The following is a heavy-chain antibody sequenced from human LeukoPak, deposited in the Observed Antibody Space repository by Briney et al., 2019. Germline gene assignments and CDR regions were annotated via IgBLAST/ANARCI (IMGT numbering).Heavy chain of an antibody. J-gene: IGHJ4*02. CDR2: IIPIFGTA. D-gene: IGHD2-15*01. Sequence: SVKVSCKASGGTFSSYAISWVRQAPGQGLEWMGRIIPIFGTANYAQKLQGRVTITTDESTSTAYMELSSLRSEDTAVYYCARVHCSGGSCYSDYWGQGALVTVSS. V-gene: IGHV1-69*05. CDR1: GGTFSSYA. CDR3: ARVHCSGGSCYSDY.